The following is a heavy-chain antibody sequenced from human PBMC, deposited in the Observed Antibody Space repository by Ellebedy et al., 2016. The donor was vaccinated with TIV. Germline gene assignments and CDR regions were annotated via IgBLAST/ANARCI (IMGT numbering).Heavy chain of an antibody. J-gene: IGHJ4*02. Sequence: SVKVSXKASRGTFSSYAISWVRQAPGQGLEWMGGIIPIFGTANYAQKFQGRVTITADKSTSTAYMELSSLRSEDTAVYYCAIKDCGGDCYPDYWGQGTLVTVSS. V-gene: IGHV1-69*06. CDR2: IIPIFGTA. CDR3: AIKDCGGDCYPDY. D-gene: IGHD2-21*01. CDR1: RGTFSSYA.